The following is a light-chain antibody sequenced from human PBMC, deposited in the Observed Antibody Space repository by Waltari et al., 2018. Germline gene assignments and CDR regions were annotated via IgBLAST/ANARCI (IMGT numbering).Light chain of an antibody. Sequence: QSALTQPPSVSGSPGQSITISCTGTSSDIGHDTSASWYQQPPGKVPKLIIYHVSTRPSVVSPRFSGSKSGNSASLPISGLQPDDEAGYYCSSFTTRRTWVFGGGTKLTVL. J-gene: IGLJ3*02. CDR1: SSDIGHDTS. CDR3: SSFTTRRTWV. CDR2: HVS. V-gene: IGLV2-14*01.